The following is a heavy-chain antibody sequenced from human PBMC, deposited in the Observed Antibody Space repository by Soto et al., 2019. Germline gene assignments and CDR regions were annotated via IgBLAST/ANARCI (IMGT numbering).Heavy chain of an antibody. CDR3: TGDLWVSLVRCGMDV. D-gene: IGHD2-8*02. CDR2: MKHAGSVK. CDR1: GFAFSNFW. Sequence: EERLVESGGGLVQPGGSLRLSCAASGFAFSNFWMSWVRQAPGKGLEWVANMKHAGSVKHYVDSVKGRFKISRDNTNSSLELQMTGLRAQDTAVYYGTGDLWVSLVRCGMDVWGLGTTVTGSS. V-gene: IGHV3-7*03. J-gene: IGHJ6*02.